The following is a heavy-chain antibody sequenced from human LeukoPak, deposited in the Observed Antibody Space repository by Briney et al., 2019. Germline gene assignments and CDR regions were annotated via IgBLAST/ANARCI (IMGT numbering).Heavy chain of an antibody. CDR2: IYYSGST. J-gene: IGHJ4*02. CDR3: ARERMATHSIDY. V-gene: IGHV4-31*03. Sequence: PSQTLSLTCTVSGGSISSGGYYWSWIRQHPGKGLEWIGYIYYSGSTYYNPSLKSRVTISVDTSKNQFSLKLSSATAADTAVYYCARERMATHSIDYWGQGTLVTVSS. D-gene: IGHD5-24*01. CDR1: GGSISSGGYY.